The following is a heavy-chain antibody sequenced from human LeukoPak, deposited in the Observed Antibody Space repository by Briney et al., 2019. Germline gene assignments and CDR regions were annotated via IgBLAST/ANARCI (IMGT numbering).Heavy chain of an antibody. CDR3: ARGQYYYGSGSNAQFDY. V-gene: IGHV1-8*02. CDR1: GYAFNSYA. CDR2: MNPNSGNT. D-gene: IGHD3-10*01. Sequence: ASVKVSCKASGYAFNSYAFSWVRQAPGQGLEWMGWMNPNSGNTGYAQKFQGRVTMTRNTSISTAYMELSSLRSEDTAVYYCARGQYYYGSGSNAQFDYWGQGTLVTVSS. J-gene: IGHJ4*02.